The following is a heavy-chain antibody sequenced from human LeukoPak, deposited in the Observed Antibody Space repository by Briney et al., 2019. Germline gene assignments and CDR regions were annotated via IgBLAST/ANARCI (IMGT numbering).Heavy chain of an antibody. J-gene: IGHJ4*02. Sequence: MPSGTLSLTCAGSGGSISSENWGTCLRQPPGKGLKWIGQIYHSGSTNYSPSLKSGFTRSVDKPKNHLSLKLSSATDAHTSIDYSARDLVDRRCHYSAYWGQETLLTV. CDR1: GGSISSENW. CDR3: ARDLVDRRCHYSAY. V-gene: IGHV4-4*02. CDR2: IYHSGST. D-gene: IGHD2-15*01.